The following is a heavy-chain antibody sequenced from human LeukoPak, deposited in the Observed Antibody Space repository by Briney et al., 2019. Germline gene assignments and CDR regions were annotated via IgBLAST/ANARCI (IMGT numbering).Heavy chain of an antibody. CDR3: ARDRGNAYRLNWFDP. Sequence: ASVKVSCKASGYTFTGYHMHWVRQAPGQGLEWMRWINPDSGGTKYAQKFQGRVTMTRDTSISTAYMELSRLRSDDTAVYYCARDRGNAYRLNWFDPWGQGTLVTVSS. D-gene: IGHD5-24*01. V-gene: IGHV1-2*02. J-gene: IGHJ5*02. CDR1: GYTFTGYH. CDR2: INPDSGGT.